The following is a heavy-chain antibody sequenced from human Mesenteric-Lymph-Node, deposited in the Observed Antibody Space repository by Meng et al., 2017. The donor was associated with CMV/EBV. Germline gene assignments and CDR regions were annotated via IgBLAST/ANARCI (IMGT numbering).Heavy chain of an antibody. V-gene: IGHV3-23*03. CDR3: AIFEYSRDY. CDR1: GFTFSSYA. Sequence: GGSLRLSCAASGFTFSSYAMSWVRQAPGKGLEWVSVIYSGGSSTYYADSVKGRFTISRDNAKNSLYLQMNSLRAEDTAVYYCAIFEYSRDYWGQGTLVTVSS. CDR2: IYSGGSST. J-gene: IGHJ4*02. D-gene: IGHD4-11*01.